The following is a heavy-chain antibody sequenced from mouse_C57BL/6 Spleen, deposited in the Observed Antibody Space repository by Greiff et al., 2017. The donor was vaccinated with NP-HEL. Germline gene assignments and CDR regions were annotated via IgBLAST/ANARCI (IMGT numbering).Heavy chain of an antibody. D-gene: IGHD2-4*01. Sequence: VQLQESGPGLVQPSQSLSITCTVSGFSLTSYGVHWVRQPPGKGLEWLGVIWSGGSTDYNAAFISRLSISKDNSKSQVFFKMNSLQADDTAIYYCATPIYYDYAYAMDYWGQGTSVTVSS. CDR1: GFSLTSYG. CDR3: ATPIYYDYAYAMDY. CDR2: IWSGGST. J-gene: IGHJ4*01. V-gene: IGHV2-4*01.